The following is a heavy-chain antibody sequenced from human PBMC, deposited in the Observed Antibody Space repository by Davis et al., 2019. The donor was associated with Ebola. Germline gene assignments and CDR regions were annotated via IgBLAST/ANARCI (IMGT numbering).Heavy chain of an antibody. D-gene: IGHD2-8*01. CDR1: VITFSSYA. V-gene: IGHV3-23*01. CDR2: ISGSGGST. J-gene: IGHJ4*02. Sequence: PGGSLRLSCTDSVITFSSYAMTWVRQAPGKGLEWVSAISGSGGSTYYADSVKGRFTISRDNSKKTLYLQMNSLRAEDTAVYYCATIVLMVYTRWGQGTLVTVSS. CDR3: ATIVLMVYTR.